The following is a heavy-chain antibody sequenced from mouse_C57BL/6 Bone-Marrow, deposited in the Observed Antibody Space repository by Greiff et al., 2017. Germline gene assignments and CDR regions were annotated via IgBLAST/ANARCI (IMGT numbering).Heavy chain of an antibody. D-gene: IGHD1-1*01. J-gene: IGHJ1*03. CDR1: GFTFSSYT. Sequence: VQRVESGGGLVKPGGSLTLSCAASGFTFSSYTWSWVRQTPENRLQGVAALSGGGGNNYYPDSVKGLFTISRDNDKNILYLQMSSLRSEDTALYYCSRQVTTVLATKYFDVWGTGTTVTVSS. CDR3: SRQVTTVLATKYFDV. V-gene: IGHV5-9*01. CDR2: LSGGGGNN.